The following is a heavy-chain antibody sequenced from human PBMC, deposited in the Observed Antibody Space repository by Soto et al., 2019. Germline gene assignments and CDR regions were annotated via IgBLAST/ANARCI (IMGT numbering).Heavy chain of an antibody. V-gene: IGHV1-18*04. CDR1: GYTFTSYG. CDR2: TSAYNGNT. Sequence: ASVKVSCKASGYTFTSYGISWVRQAPGQGLEWMGWTSAYNGNTNYAQKLQGRVTMTTDTSTSTAYMELRSLRSDDTAVDSCARDSPSCFKYGYNYGMDDWGQGTTVTVSS. CDR3: ARDSPSCFKYGYNYGMDD. J-gene: IGHJ6*02. D-gene: IGHD2-21*01.